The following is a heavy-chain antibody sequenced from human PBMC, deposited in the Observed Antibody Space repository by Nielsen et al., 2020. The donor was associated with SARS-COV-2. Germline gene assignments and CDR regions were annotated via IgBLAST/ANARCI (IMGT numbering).Heavy chain of an antibody. J-gene: IGHJ3*01. CDR3: RGWLGTFDV. D-gene: IGHD3-22*01. CDR2: ISSSSTI. Sequence: GESLKISCAASGFTFSSYSMNWVRQAPGKGLEWVSYISSSSTIYYADSVKGRFTISRDNAENSLFLQMNSLRAEDTAVYYCRGWLGTFDVWGQGTMVTVSS. V-gene: IGHV3-48*04. CDR1: GFTFSSYS.